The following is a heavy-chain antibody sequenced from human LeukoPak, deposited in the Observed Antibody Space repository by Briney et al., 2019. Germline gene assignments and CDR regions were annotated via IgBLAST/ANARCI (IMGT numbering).Heavy chain of an antibody. CDR2: IHDDGGLGGT. D-gene: IGHD3-3*01. Sequence: SETLSLTCSVSGASMNTHYWGWVRQTPGNQLEFLGNIHDDGGLGGTKFNSSLTSRLTRSIDTSERHFSLTLSSVTAAYTAVYXXXXHTXGVGSEYWGHGIMVTVTS. CDR3: XXHTXGVGSEY. J-gene: IGHJ4*01. V-gene: IGHV4-59*11. CDR1: GASMNTHY.